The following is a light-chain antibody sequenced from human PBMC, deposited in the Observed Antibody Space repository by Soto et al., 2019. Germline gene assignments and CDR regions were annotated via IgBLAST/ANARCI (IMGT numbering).Light chain of an antibody. J-gene: IGKJ1*01. V-gene: IGKV3-20*01. CDR3: QQYETSPRT. CDR1: QSFSSIF. CDR2: GAS. Sequence: EIVLTQSPGTLSLSPGERATLSCRASQSFSSIFLAWYQQKPGQAPRLLMYGASNRATGIPARFSGSGSGTDFTLTISRLEPEDFAVYYCQQYETSPRTFGQGTKVDIK.